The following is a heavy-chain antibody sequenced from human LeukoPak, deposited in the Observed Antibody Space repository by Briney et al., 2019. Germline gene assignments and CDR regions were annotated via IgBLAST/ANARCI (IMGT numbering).Heavy chain of an antibody. CDR2: ISYDGSNK. J-gene: IGHJ4*02. Sequence: PGRSLRLSCAASGFTFSSYGMHWVRQAPGKGLEWVAVISYDGSNKYYADSVKGRFTISRDNSKNTLYLQMNSLRAEDTAVYYCAKGSRTGYSSSWFDYWGQGTLVTVSS. D-gene: IGHD6-13*01. CDR3: AKGSRTGYSSSWFDY. V-gene: IGHV3-30*18. CDR1: GFTFSSYG.